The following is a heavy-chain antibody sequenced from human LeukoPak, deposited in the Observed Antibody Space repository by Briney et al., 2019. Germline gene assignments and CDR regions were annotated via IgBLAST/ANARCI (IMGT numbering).Heavy chain of an antibody. V-gene: IGHV4-39*07. Sequence: SETLSLTCTVSGGSISSSSYYWGWIRQPPGKGLEWIGSIYYSGSTYYNPSLKSRVTISVDTSKNQFSLKLSSVTAADTAVYYCARDYDILTGPIFDYWGQGTLVTVSS. CDR3: ARDYDILTGPIFDY. CDR1: GGSISSSSYY. CDR2: IYYSGST. D-gene: IGHD3-9*01. J-gene: IGHJ4*02.